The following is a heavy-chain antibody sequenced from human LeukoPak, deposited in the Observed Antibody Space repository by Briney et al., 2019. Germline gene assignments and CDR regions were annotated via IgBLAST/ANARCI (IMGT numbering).Heavy chain of an antibody. Sequence: GGSLRLSCAASGFSFSDYYMSWIRQAPGKGLEWVSYISSSGSTIFYADSVKGRLTVSRDNANNSLYLQMNSLRVEDTAVYYCARGLRYSSSVYFDYWGQGTLVTVSS. CDR2: ISSSGSTI. D-gene: IGHD6-13*01. J-gene: IGHJ4*02. CDR3: ARGLRYSSSVYFDY. V-gene: IGHV3-11*01. CDR1: GFSFSDYY.